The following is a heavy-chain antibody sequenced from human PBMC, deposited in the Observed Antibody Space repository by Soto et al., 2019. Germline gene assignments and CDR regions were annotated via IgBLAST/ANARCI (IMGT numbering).Heavy chain of an antibody. CDR1: GFTFSSYW. CDR3: ARDPSIVATTGTYSYYSGMDV. D-gene: IGHD5-12*01. J-gene: IGHJ6*02. CDR2: IKQDGSEK. Sequence: GGSLRLSCAASGFTFSSYWMSWVRQAPGKGLEWVANIKQDGSEKYYVDSVKGRFTISRDNAKNSLYLQMNSLRAEDTAVYYCARDPSIVATTGTYSYYSGMDVWGQGNTVTVSS. V-gene: IGHV3-7*04.